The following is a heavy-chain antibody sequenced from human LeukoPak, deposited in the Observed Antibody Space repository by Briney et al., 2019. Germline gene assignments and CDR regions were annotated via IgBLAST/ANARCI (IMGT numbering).Heavy chain of an antibody. CDR3: ARDDSSSSFDY. Sequence: GGSPRLSCAASGFTFSSYWMSWVRQAPGKGLEWVANIKQDGSEKYYVDSVTGRFTISRDNAKNSLYLQMNSLRDEDTAVYYCARDDSSSSFDYWGQGTLVTVSS. CDR2: IKQDGSEK. J-gene: IGHJ4*02. V-gene: IGHV3-7*01. CDR1: GFTFSSYW. D-gene: IGHD6-6*01.